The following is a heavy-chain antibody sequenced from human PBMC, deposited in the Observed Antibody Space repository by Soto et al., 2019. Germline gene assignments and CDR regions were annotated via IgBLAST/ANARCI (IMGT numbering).Heavy chain of an antibody. CDR2: ISSTSSTI. V-gene: IGHV3-48*02. CDR3: ARGLVSKIYYNYYGMDV. D-gene: IGHD6-19*01. CDR1: GFTFSSYN. Sequence: EVQLVESGGGLIQPGGSLRLSCAASGFTFSSYNMNWVRQAPGKGLEWISYISSTSSTIYYADSVKGRFTISRDNAKNSLFLQMNFLRDEDTAVYYCARGLVSKIYYNYYGMDVWGRGTTVNVSS. J-gene: IGHJ6*02.